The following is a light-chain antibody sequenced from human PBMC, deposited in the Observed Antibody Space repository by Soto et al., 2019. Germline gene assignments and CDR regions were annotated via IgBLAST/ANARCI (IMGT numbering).Light chain of an antibody. CDR2: GAS. CDR1: QSVSSSY. CDR3: QQYGRSWWT. J-gene: IGKJ1*01. Sequence: EIVLTQSPGTLSLSPGERATLSCRTSQSVSSSYLAWYQQKPGQAPRLLIYGASSRATGIPDRFSGSGSGTDXTLXXSXLEPEDFAXXXXQQYGRSWWTFGQGTKVEIK. V-gene: IGKV3-20*01.